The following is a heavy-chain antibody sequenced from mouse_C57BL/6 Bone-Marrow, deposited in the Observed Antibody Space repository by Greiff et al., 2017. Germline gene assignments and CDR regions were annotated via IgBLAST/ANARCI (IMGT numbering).Heavy chain of an antibody. CDR1: GYTFTDYY. V-gene: IGHV1-26*01. J-gene: IGHJ2*01. CDR2: INPNNGDT. Sequence: VQLMESGPDLVKPGASVKLSCKASGYTFTDYYMYWVKQTHGKSLEWIGEINPNNGDTSYNQKFKGKATLTVDKSSSTDYMELRSLTSEDSAVYYCANLYDYDDYWGQGTTLTVSS. CDR3: ANLYDYDDY. D-gene: IGHD2-4*01.